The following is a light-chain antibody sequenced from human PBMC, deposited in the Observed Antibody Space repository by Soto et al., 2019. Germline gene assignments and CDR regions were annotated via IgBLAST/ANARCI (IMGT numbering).Light chain of an antibody. CDR2: DAS. J-gene: IGKJ4*01. V-gene: IGKV3-11*01. CDR1: QSVSIY. Sequence: EIVLTQSPATLSLSPGERATLSCRASQSVSIYLAWYQQKPGQAPRLLIYDASNRVIGIPARFSGSGSGTDFSLTISSLEPEDCAVYYCQQRGSWPLTFGGGTKVEIK. CDR3: QQRGSWPLT.